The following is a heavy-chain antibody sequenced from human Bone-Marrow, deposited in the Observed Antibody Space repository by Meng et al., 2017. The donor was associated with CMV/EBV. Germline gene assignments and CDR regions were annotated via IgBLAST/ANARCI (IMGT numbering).Heavy chain of an antibody. J-gene: IGHJ6*02. CDR3: ARYSYGYLRFYYYYYGMDV. CDR1: AGSISSGDYY. D-gene: IGHD5-18*01. V-gene: IGHV4-30-4*08. Sequence: SETLSLTCTVSAGSISSGDYYCSWIRQPPGKGLEWIGYIYYSGSTYYNPSLKSRVTISVDTSKNQFSLKLSSVTAADTAVDYCARYSYGYLRFYYYYYGMDVWGQGTTVTVSS. CDR2: IYYSGST.